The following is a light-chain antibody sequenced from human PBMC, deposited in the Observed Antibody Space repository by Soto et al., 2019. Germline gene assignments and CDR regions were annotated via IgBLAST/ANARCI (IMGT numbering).Light chain of an antibody. J-gene: IGKJ2*01. Sequence: ESVLTQSPGTLSLSPGERATLSCRATQSVTNNYFAWYQQKPGQSPRLLIYGVSSRATDIPDRFSGSGSGTDFTLTISRLEPEAFVVYYCQQYSSLPHTFGQGTKLEVK. V-gene: IGKV3-20*01. CDR1: QSVTNNY. CDR2: GVS. CDR3: QQYSSLPHT.